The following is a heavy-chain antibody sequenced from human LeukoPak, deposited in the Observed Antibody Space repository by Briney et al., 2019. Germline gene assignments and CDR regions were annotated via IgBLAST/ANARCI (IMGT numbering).Heavy chain of an antibody. Sequence: PSETLSLTCAVYGGSFSGYYWSWIRQPPGKGLEWIGETNHSGSTKYNPSLKSRVTISIDMSKNQFSLRLSSVTAADTAVYYCARGSRRFDPWGQGTLVTVSS. CDR3: ARGSRRFDP. CDR1: GGSFSGYY. CDR2: TNHSGST. V-gene: IGHV4-34*01. J-gene: IGHJ5*02.